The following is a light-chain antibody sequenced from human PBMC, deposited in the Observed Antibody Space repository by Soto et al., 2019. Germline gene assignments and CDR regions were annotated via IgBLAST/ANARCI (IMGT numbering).Light chain of an antibody. J-gene: IGKJ1*01. V-gene: IGKV3-15*01. Sequence: EIVLTQSPGTLSLSPGARATLSCRASQSVSSNLAWYQQKPGQAPRLLIYGASTRATGIPARFSGSGSGTEFTLTISSLQSEDFAVYYCQQRSNWPGTVGQGTKVDIK. CDR1: QSVSSN. CDR3: QQRSNWPGT. CDR2: GAS.